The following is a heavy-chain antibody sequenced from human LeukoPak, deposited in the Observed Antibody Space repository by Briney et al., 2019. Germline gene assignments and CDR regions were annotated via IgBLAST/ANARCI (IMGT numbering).Heavy chain of an antibody. CDR2: IKQDGSER. CDR3: ARDCSRTSCYADY. Sequence: PGGSLRLSCAASGFTFSSYAMSWVRQAPGKGLELVANIKQDGSERYYVDSVKGRFTISRDNAKNSLYLQMNSLRAEDTAVYYCARDCSRTSCYADYWGQGTLVTVSS. CDR1: GFTFSSYA. D-gene: IGHD2-2*01. J-gene: IGHJ4*02. V-gene: IGHV3-7*03.